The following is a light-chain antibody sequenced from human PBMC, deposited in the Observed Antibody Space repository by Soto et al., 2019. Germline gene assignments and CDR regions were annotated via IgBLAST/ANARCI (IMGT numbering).Light chain of an antibody. CDR3: SSYTDSSTYV. J-gene: IGLJ1*01. CDR1: SSDLAIYNY. V-gene: IGLV2-14*01. Sequence: QSVLTQPASVSGSPGQSITISCTGTSSDLAIYNYVSWYQQQPGKAPKLMIYQVTNRPSGVSNRFSGSRSGNTASLTISGLQAEDEAPYYCSSYTDSSTYVFGNGTKVTV. CDR2: QVT.